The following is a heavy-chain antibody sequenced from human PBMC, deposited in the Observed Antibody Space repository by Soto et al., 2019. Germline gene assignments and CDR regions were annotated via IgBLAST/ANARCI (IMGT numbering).Heavy chain of an antibody. CDR1: GFTFSSYA. Sequence: PGGSLRLSCAAPGFTFSSYAMHWVRQAPGKGREWVAVISYDVSNKYYTDSVKGRFTISRDNSKNTLYLQMNSLRAEDTAVYYCARFGAPGYDFWSGYYWVGYYYSGMDVWGQGTTVTVSS. J-gene: IGHJ6*02. CDR3: ARFGAPGYDFWSGYYWVGYYYSGMDV. V-gene: IGHV3-30-3*01. CDR2: ISYDVSNK. D-gene: IGHD3-3*01.